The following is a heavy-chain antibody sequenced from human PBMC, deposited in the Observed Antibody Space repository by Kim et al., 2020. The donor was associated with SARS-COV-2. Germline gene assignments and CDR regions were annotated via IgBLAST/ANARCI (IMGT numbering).Heavy chain of an antibody. Sequence: ASVKVSCKATYSFSGYDIQWVRQAPGQGLEWMGWTNPHNGDTNYAQKFRSRVTMTRESSITTAYMPITGRTSDDTAIYYPANAPPITPQLHVCGHRT. D-gene: IGHD1-7*01. CDR2: TNPHNGDT. V-gene: IGHV1-2*02. J-gene: IGHJ6*02. CDR1: YSFSGYD. CDR3: ANAPPITPQLHV.